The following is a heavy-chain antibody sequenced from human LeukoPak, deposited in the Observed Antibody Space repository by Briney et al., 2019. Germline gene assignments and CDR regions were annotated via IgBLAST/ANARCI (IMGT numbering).Heavy chain of an antibody. CDR1: GGSISSYY. D-gene: IGHD6-13*01. CDR2: IYTSGST. Sequence: SETLSLTCTVSGGSISSYYWSWIRQPAGKGLEWIGRIYTSGSTNYNPSLKSRVAMSVDTSKNQFSLKLSSVTAADTAVYYCARERAIAAAGKDYYYYMDVWGKGTTVTVSS. CDR3: ARERAIAAAGKDYYYYMDV. J-gene: IGHJ6*03. V-gene: IGHV4-4*07.